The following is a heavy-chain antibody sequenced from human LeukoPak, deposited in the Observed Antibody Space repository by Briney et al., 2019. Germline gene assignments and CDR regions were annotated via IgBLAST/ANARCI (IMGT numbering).Heavy chain of an antibody. D-gene: IGHD1-26*01. CDR2: INHSGST. V-gene: IGHV4-34*01. CDR3: AGVGEWELLALDY. J-gene: IGHJ4*02. Sequence: PSETLSLTCAVYGGSFSGYYWSWIRQPPGKGLEWIGEINHSGSTNYNPSLKSRVTISVDTSKNQFSLKLSSVTAADTAVYYCAGVGEWELLALDYWGQGTLVTVSS. CDR1: GGSFSGYY.